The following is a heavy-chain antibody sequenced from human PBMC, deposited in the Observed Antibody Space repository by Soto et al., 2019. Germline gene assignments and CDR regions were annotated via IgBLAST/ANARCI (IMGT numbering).Heavy chain of an antibody. J-gene: IGHJ4*02. CDR2: INPNSGGA. Sequence: QVQLVKSGAEVKKPGASVKVSCKASGYTFIGYYIHWVRQAPGQGLEWMGWINPNSGGANYSQKFQAWVTMTSDTSISTAYMELSRLKSDDTAVYYCARSGGGYDLGDYWGQGTLVTVSS. CDR3: ARSGGGYDLGDY. CDR1: GYTFIGYY. D-gene: IGHD5-12*01. V-gene: IGHV1-2*04.